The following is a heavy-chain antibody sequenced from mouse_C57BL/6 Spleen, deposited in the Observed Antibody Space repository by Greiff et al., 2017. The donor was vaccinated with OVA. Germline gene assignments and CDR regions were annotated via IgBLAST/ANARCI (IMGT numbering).Heavy chain of an antibody. J-gene: IGHJ3*01. CDR1: GFTFSSYA. CDR2: ISDGGSYT. Sequence: EVQLQESGGGLVKPGGSLKLSCAASGFTFSSYAMSWVRQTPEKRLEWVATISDGGSYTYYPDNVKGRFTISRDNAKNNLYLQMSHLKSEDTAMYYCAREGINLLLRYFAYWGQGTLVTVSA. CDR3: AREGINLLLRYFAY. V-gene: IGHV5-4*01. D-gene: IGHD1-1*01.